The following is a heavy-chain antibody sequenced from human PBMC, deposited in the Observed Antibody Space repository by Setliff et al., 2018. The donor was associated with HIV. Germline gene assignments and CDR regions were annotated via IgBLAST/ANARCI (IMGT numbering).Heavy chain of an antibody. CDR1: GFIFSKYS. CDR2: IDGSGGTI. CDR3: ATLDLGDIVLGNPRLFYFQH. Sequence: GGSLRLSCVGSGFIFSKYSLTWVRQAPGKGLEWVSIIDGSGGTIYYADSVKGRFTISRDNSKNSLYLQMNSLRAEDTAVYYCATLDLGDIVLGNPRLFYFQHWGQGTLVTVSS. D-gene: IGHD2-8*02. V-gene: IGHV3-23*01. J-gene: IGHJ1*01.